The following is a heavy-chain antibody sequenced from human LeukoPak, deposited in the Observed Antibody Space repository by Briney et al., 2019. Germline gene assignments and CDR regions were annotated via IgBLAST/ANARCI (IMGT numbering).Heavy chain of an antibody. J-gene: IGHJ5*02. D-gene: IGHD5-24*01. CDR2: IIPIFGTA. CDR1: GGTFSSYA. V-gene: IGHV1-69*05. Sequence: SVKVSRKASGGTFSSYAISWVRQAPGQGLEWMGRIIPIFGTANYAQKFQGRVTITTDESTSTAYMELSSLRSEDTAVYYCARWLQFGAEGWFDPWGQGTLVTVSS. CDR3: ARWLQFGAEGWFDP.